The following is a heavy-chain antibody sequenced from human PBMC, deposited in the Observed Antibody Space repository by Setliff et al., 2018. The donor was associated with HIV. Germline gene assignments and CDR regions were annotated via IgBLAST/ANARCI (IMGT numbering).Heavy chain of an antibody. CDR2: ITSSGSTT. D-gene: IGHD2-2*02. CDR1: GFTFSDYY. Sequence: GESLKISCAASGFTFSDYYMSWIRQAPGKGLEWVSYITSSGSTTYYADSVKGRFTISRDNAKNSLYLQMNSLRAEDTAVYYCATQKGSIPTYYYYYFMDVWGKGTTVTVSS. J-gene: IGHJ6*03. V-gene: IGHV3-11*04. CDR3: ATQKGSIPTYYYYYFMDV.